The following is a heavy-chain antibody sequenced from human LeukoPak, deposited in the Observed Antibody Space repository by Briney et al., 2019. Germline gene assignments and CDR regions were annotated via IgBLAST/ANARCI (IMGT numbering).Heavy chain of an antibody. CDR1: GYTFTSYG. V-gene: IGHV1-18*01. CDR3: ARDLRWFGELLSHFDY. Sequence: ASVKVSCKASGYTFTSYGISWVRQAPGQGLEWMGWISAYNGNTNYAQKPQGRVTMTTDTSTSTAYMELRSLRSDDTAVYYRARDLRWFGELLSHFDYWGQGTLVTVSS. D-gene: IGHD3-10*01. J-gene: IGHJ4*02. CDR2: ISAYNGNT.